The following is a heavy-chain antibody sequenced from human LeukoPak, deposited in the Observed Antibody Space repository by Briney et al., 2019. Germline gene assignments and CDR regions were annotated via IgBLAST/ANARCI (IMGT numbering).Heavy chain of an antibody. Sequence: PGGSLRLSCTACGFTFSIYNMLWLRHAPGKGLEWVSYISSSATYIYYTDSLKGRLTISRDQTKNSLYLQINSQRTEHTAVSYRAIANLEPARDPSGQGTLGTVSS. J-gene: IGHJ5*02. CDR3: AIANLEPARDP. V-gene: IGHV3-21*01. CDR1: GFTFSIYN. CDR2: ISSSATYI. D-gene: IGHD5-24*01.